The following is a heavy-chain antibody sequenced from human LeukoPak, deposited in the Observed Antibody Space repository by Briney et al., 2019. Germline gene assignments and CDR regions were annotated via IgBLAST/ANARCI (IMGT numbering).Heavy chain of an antibody. D-gene: IGHD6-19*01. CDR3: ARRRAVAGPNYGMDV. CDR2: IIPIFGTA. V-gene: IGHV1-69*05. Sequence: SVKVSCKASGGTFSSYAISWVRQAPGQGLEWMGGIIPIFGTANYAQKFQGRATMTTDSSTSTAYLELRSLRSDDTAVYYCARRRAVAGPNYGMDVWGQGTTVTVSS. CDR1: GGTFSSYA. J-gene: IGHJ6*02.